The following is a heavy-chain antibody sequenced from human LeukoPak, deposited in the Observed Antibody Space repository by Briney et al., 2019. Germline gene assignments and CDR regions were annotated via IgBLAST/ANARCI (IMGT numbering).Heavy chain of an antibody. D-gene: IGHD1-26*01. Sequence: PGGSLRLSCAAPGFTVSSNYMSWVRQAPGKGLEWVSVIYSGGSTYYADSMKGRFTISRDNSKNTLYLQMNSLRAEDTAVYYCARAGATKGYWGQGTLVTVSS. J-gene: IGHJ4*02. V-gene: IGHV3-66*01. CDR1: GFTVSSNY. CDR3: ARAGATKGY. CDR2: IYSGGST.